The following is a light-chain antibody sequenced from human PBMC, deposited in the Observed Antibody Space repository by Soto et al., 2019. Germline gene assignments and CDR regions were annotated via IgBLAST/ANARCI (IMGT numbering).Light chain of an antibody. V-gene: IGKV1-39*01. CDR1: QTFLIN. J-gene: IGKJ5*01. CDR3: QQRNNCPST. Sequence: IELTQSPSSLSVSVGDRATITCRASQTFLINLAWYQQKPGKAPRLLIYGASTMQSGVPSRFSGSGSGTDFTLTISSLQTEDFATYYCQQRNNCPSTFGQGTRL. CDR2: GAS.